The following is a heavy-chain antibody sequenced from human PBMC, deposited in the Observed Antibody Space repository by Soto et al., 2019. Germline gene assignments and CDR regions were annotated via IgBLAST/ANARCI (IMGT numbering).Heavy chain of an antibody. J-gene: IGHJ5*02. CDR2: IWSDGSNL. CDR3: ARQKGPRSTVS. D-gene: IGHD4-17*01. CDR1: GLPFSASG. V-gene: IGHV3-33*01. Sequence: GGSLRLSCAASGLPFSASGMHWVRQAPGKGLEWVAMIWSDGSNLYYADSVKGRFTISRDNSKNMVSLQMDSLRAEDTAVYYCARQKGPRSTVSWGQGNIVTGSS.